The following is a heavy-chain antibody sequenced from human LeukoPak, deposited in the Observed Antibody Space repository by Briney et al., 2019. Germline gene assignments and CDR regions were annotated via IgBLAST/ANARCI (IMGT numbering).Heavy chain of an antibody. D-gene: IGHD4-17*01. Sequence: GGSLRLSCAASRFTFSIYAMSWVRQAPGKGLEWVSGISGSGGDTYYADSVKGRFTISRDNSKNRVYLHMNSLRAEDTAVYYCAKESTVTPGNVNWFDPWGQGTLVTVSS. J-gene: IGHJ5*02. CDR2: ISGSGGDT. V-gene: IGHV3-23*01. CDR3: AKESTVTPGNVNWFDP. CDR1: RFTFSIYA.